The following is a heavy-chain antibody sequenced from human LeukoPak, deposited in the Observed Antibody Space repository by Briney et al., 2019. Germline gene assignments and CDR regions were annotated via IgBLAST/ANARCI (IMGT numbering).Heavy chain of an antibody. J-gene: IGHJ5*02. CDR1: GVSFSGYY. Sequence: SETLSLTCAVYGVSFSGYYWSWIRQSPGKGLEWIGEINHSGNTNYNPSLKSRVTISVDTSKKQFSLKLSSVTAADTAVYYCARGSGGDFWSGYRFDRWGQGTLVTVSS. V-gene: IGHV4-34*01. CDR2: INHSGNT. D-gene: IGHD3-3*01. CDR3: ARGSGGDFWSGYRFDR.